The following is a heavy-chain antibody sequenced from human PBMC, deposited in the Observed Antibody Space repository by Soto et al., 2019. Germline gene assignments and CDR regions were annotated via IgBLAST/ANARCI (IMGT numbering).Heavy chain of an antibody. V-gene: IGHV1-69*13. CDR1: GGTFSSYA. J-gene: IGHJ4*02. D-gene: IGHD3-22*01. CDR2: IIPIFGTA. Sequence: ASVKVSCKASGGTFSSYAISWVRQAPGQGLEWMGGIIPIFGTANYAQKFQGRVTITADESTSTAYMELSSLRSEDTAVYYCARLYYDSSGYYPLGYFDYWGQGTLVTVSS. CDR3: ARLYYDSSGYYPLGYFDY.